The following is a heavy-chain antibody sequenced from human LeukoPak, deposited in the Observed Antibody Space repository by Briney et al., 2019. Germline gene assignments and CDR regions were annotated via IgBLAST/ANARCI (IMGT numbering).Heavy chain of an antibody. CDR1: GFTFSPYT. D-gene: IGHD6-6*01. V-gene: IGHV3-48*01. CDR3: ARDSSVCEFDV. J-gene: IGHJ3*01. Sequence: GGSLRLSCAASGFTFSPYTMHWFRQPPGKGLERVSYINTGSTTIYYADSVKGRFTISRDNAKNSVYLHLNSLRAEDTAVYYCARDSSVCEFDVWGQGTLVTVSS. CDR2: INTGSTTI.